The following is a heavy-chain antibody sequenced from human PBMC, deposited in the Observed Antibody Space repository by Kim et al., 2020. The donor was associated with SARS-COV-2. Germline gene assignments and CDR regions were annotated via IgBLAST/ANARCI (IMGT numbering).Heavy chain of an antibody. Sequence: GSLRLSCAASGFTFSSYGMHWVRQAPGKGLEWVAVISYDGSNKYYADSVKGRFTISRDNSKNTLYLQMNSLRAEDTAVYYCARDLTAAGFFHWGQGTLVTVSS. CDR2: ISYDGSNK. J-gene: IGHJ4*02. CDR3: ARDLTAAGFFH. D-gene: IGHD6-13*01. V-gene: IGHV3-33*05. CDR1: GFTFSSYG.